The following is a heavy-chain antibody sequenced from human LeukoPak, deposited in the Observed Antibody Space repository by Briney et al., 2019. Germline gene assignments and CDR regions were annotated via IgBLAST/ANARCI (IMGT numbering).Heavy chain of an antibody. CDR1: GFTFSSYA. J-gene: IGHJ6*03. CDR3: ASLYYYDSSGYYYHHSDMDV. V-gene: IGHV3-30*04. Sequence: GGSLRLSCAASGFTFSSYAMHWVRQAPGKGLEWVAVISYDGSNKYYADSVKGRFTISRDNSKNTLYLQMNSLRAEDTAVYYCASLYYYDSSGYYYHHSDMDVWGKGTTVTVSS. D-gene: IGHD3-22*01. CDR2: ISYDGSNK.